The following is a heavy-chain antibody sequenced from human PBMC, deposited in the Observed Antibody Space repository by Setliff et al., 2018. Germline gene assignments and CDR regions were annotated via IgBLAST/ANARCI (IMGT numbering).Heavy chain of an antibody. CDR1: GYSISSGFS. CDR2: ISGSGITI. CDR3: ARDGVSYGMDV. Sequence: PGGSLSLTCAVSGYSISSGFSWVRIRQSTGKGLEWISKISGSGITIYYADSVRGRFTISRDNAKNSLYLQMNSLRAEDTAVYYCARDGVSYGMDVWGQGTTVTVSS. J-gene: IGHJ6*02. V-gene: IGHV3-11*04.